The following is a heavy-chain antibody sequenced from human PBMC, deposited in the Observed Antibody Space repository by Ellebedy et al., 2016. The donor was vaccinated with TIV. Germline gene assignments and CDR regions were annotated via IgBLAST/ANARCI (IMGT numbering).Heavy chain of an antibody. CDR2: ICDSGST. CDR3: ARAAQPNCSGGSCYRIDY. V-gene: IGHV4-61*01. CDR1: GGSVRSGSYY. J-gene: IGHJ4*02. Sequence: MPSETMSLTCTVSGGSVRSGSYYWSWIRQPPGKELEWIGYICDSGSTNHNPSLKRRVTISVDTSKNQFSLKLSSVTAADTAVYYCARAAQPNCSGGSCYRIDYWGQGTLVTVSS. D-gene: IGHD2-15*01.